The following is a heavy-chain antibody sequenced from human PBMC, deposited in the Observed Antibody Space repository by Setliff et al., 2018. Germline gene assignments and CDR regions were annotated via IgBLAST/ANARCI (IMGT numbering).Heavy chain of an antibody. CDR2: IIPIFGTA. CDR1: GGTFSSYA. CDR3: AREGSGWYYDY. Sequence: AASVKVSCKASGGTFSSYAISWVRQAPGRGLEWMGGIIPIFGTANYAQKFQGRVTITADESTSTAYMELSSLRSEDTAVYYCAREGSGWYYDYWGQGTLVTVSS. J-gene: IGHJ4*02. V-gene: IGHV1-69*13. D-gene: IGHD6-19*01.